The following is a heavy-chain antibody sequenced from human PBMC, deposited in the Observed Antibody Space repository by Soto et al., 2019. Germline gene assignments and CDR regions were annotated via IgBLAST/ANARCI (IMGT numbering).Heavy chain of an antibody. CDR3: ARDMGYYDILTGYPRGAYNWFDP. V-gene: IGHV4-59*01. Sequence: QVQLQESGPGLVKPSETLSLTCTVSGGSISSYYWSWIRQPPGKGLEWIGYIYYSGSTNYNPSLKSRVTISVDTSKNQFSLKLSSVTAADTAVYYCARDMGYYDILTGYPRGAYNWFDPWSQGTLVTVSS. CDR2: IYYSGST. J-gene: IGHJ5*02. D-gene: IGHD3-9*01. CDR1: GGSISSYY.